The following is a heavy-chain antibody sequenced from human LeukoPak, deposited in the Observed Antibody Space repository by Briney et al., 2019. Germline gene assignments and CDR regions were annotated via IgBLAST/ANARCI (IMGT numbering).Heavy chain of an antibody. CDR1: GFTFGDYP. Sequence: GGSLRLSCTASGFTFGDYPMTWVRQAPGKGLEWVGFIRSKACGGTTEYAASVKGRFTISRDDSKSIAYLQMNSLETEDTAVYYCSSDGGYSYGFVSYGMDVWGQGTTVTVSS. V-gene: IGHV3-49*04. CDR2: IRSKACGGTT. D-gene: IGHD5-18*01. J-gene: IGHJ6*02. CDR3: SSDGGYSYGFVSYGMDV.